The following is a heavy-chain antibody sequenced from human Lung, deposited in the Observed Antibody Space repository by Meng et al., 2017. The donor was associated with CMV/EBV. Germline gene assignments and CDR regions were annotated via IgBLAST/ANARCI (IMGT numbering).Heavy chain of an antibody. CDR3: ARDFSAVHNWFDA. V-gene: IGHV3-11*04. J-gene: IGHJ5*02. Sequence: ASGFIFRDYYMTWIRQAPGKGLEWVSYISSSGSIKKYADSVEGRFTISRDNAKKSLYLQMNSLRAEDTAFYYCARDFSAVHNWFDAWGQGTLVTVSS. CDR1: GFIFRDYY. CDR2: ISSSGSIK. D-gene: IGHD1-26*01.